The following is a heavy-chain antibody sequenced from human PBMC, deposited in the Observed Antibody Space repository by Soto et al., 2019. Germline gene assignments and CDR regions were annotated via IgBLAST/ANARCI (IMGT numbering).Heavy chain of an antibody. CDR1: GFTFSSYA. CDR2: ISGSGGST. D-gene: IGHD6-13*01. J-gene: IGHJ6*02. CDR3: AKNRAAGNEGYYYYYGMDV. V-gene: IGHV3-23*01. Sequence: GGSLRLSCAASGFTFSSYAMSWVRQAPGKGLEWVSAISGSGGSTYYADSVKGRFTISRDNSKNTLYLQMNSLRAEDTAVYYCAKNRAAGNEGYYYYYGMDVWGQGTTVTVSS.